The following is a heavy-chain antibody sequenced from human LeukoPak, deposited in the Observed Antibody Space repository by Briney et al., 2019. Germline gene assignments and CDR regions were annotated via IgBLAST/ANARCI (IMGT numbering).Heavy chain of an antibody. CDR2: ISLDGSTE. CDR3: MRDYMGWFDP. J-gene: IGHJ5*02. CDR1: GFTVSSNY. Sequence: GGSLRLSCAASGFTVSSNYMSWVRQAPGKGLVWVSIISLDGSTEFYADSVKGRFTISRDTASNTMHLEMNNLRIEDTAVYYCMRDYMGWFDPWGQGSLVTVSS. V-gene: IGHV3-30-3*01. D-gene: IGHD3-10*01.